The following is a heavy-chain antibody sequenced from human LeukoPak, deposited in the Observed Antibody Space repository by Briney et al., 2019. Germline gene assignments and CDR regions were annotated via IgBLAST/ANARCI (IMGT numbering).Heavy chain of an antibody. CDR3: ARRRAGGHYYYYYYGMDV. CDR2: INQSGST. CDR1: GGSFSGYY. J-gene: IGHJ6*02. Sequence: SETLSLTCAVYGGSFSGYYWSWIRQPPGKGLEWIGEINQSGSTNYNPSLKSRVTILLDTSKNQFSLKLSSVTAADTAVYYCARRRAGGHYYYYYYGMDVWGQGTTVTVSS. V-gene: IGHV4-34*01. D-gene: IGHD6-13*01.